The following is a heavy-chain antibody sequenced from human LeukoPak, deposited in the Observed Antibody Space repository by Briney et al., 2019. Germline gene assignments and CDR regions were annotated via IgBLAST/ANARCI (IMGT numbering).Heavy chain of an antibody. D-gene: IGHD3-16*01. Sequence: PSETLSLTCTVSGGSLRSFYWSWVRQSAGKGLDWIGRVDTSGSTHYNPSLGSRVSMSLDTSKNQFSLNLRYVTVADTAVYYCARGLGGASYYMDVWGKGTTVTVSS. J-gene: IGHJ6*03. CDR2: VDTSGST. CDR3: ARGLGGASYYMDV. V-gene: IGHV4-4*07. CDR1: GGSLRSFY.